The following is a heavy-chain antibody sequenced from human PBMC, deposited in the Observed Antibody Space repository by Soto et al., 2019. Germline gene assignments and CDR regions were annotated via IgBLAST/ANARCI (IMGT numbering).Heavy chain of an antibody. V-gene: IGHV1-18*01. CDR1: GYTFTSYG. Sequence: ASVKVSCKASGYTFTSYGISWVRQAPGQGLEWMGWISAYNGNTNYAQKLQGRVIMTTDTSTSTAYMELRSLRSDDTAVYYCARDGPYCSSTSCYINWFDPWGQGTLVTVSS. D-gene: IGHD2-2*01. CDR2: ISAYNGNT. J-gene: IGHJ5*02. CDR3: ARDGPYCSSTSCYINWFDP.